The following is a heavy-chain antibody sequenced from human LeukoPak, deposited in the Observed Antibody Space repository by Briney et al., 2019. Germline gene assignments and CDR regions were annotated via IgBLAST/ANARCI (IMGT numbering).Heavy chain of an antibody. V-gene: IGHV3-15*01. CDR2: IKRKSDGGTT. J-gene: IGHJ4*02. D-gene: IGHD1-14*01. CDR1: GLTFSNAW. Sequence: GGSLRLSCAASGLTFSNAWMSWVRQAPGKGLEWVGRIKRKSDGGTTDYAAPVKGRFTISRDDSKNTLYLQMNSLKSEDTAIYYCTTELDVRPNHYWGQGTLVTVSS. CDR3: TTELDVRPNHY.